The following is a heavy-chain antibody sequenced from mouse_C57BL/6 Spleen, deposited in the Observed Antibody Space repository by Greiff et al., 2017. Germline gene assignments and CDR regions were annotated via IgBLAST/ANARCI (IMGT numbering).Heavy chain of an antibody. V-gene: IGHV1-15*01. D-gene: IGHD2-5*01. CDR3: TRGDYSNSHFDY. J-gene: IGHJ2*01. CDR2: IDPETGGT. CDR1: GYTFTDYE. Sequence: QVQLQQSGAELVRPGASVTLSCKASGYTFTDYEMHWVKQTPVHGLEWIGAIDPETGGTAYNQKFKGKAILTADKSSSTAYMELRSLTSEDSAVYYCTRGDYSNSHFDYWGQGTTLTVSS.